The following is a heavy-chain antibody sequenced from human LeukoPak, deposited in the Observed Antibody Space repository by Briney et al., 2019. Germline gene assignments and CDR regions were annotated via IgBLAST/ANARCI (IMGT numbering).Heavy chain of an antibody. J-gene: IGHJ4*02. Sequence: PGRSLRLSCAASGFTFSSNFMTWVRQAPGKGLEWVSVIYSGGSTYYADSVKDRFTISRDNSKNMLYLQMSSLRAEDTAVYYCARGGDSLHYWGQGTLVTVSS. CDR3: ARGGDSLHY. D-gene: IGHD3-10*01. CDR2: IYSGGST. CDR1: GFTFSSNF. V-gene: IGHV3-66*01.